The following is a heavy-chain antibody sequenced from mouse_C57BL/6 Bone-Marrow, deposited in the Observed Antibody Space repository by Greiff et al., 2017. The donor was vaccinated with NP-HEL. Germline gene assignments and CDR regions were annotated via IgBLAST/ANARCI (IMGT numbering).Heavy chain of an antibody. Sequence: EVKLVESGGDLVKPGGSLKLSCAASGFTFSSYGMSWVRQTPDKRLEWVATISSGGSYTYYPDSVKGRFTISRDNAKNTLYLQMSSLKAEDTAVYYCASDGYYVWYFDVWGTGTTVTVSS. CDR3: ASDGYYVWYFDV. CDR1: GFTFSSYG. J-gene: IGHJ1*03. V-gene: IGHV5-6*02. D-gene: IGHD2-3*01. CDR2: ISSGGSYT.